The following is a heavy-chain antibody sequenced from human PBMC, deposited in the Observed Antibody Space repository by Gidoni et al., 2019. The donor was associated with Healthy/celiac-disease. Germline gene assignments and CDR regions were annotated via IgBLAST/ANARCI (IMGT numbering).Heavy chain of an antibody. J-gene: IGHJ6*03. Sequence: QVQLQESGPGLVKPSETLSLTCTVSGGPISSYYWSWIRQPPGKGLEWIGYIYYSGSTNYNPSLKSRVTISVDTSKNQFSLKLSSVTAADTAVYYCARGIVVVPAAILVGYYYYYYYMDVWGKGTTVTVSS. CDR3: ARGIVVVPAAILVGYYYYYYYMDV. CDR2: IYYSGST. CDR1: GGPISSYY. D-gene: IGHD2-2*02. V-gene: IGHV4-59*01.